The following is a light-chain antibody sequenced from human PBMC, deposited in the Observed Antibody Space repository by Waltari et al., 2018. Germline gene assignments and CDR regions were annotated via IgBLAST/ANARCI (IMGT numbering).Light chain of an antibody. V-gene: IGLV3-25*03. CDR1: ALPKQY. Sequence: SYELTQPPSVSVSPGQTARITCSGDALPKQYVYWYQQKPGQAPVLMIYKDNERPSGVPERFSGSSSGTTVTLTISGVQAEDEADYYWQSGNSRGSYYVFGTGTKVTVL. CDR3: QSGNSRGSYYV. J-gene: IGLJ1*01. CDR2: KDN.